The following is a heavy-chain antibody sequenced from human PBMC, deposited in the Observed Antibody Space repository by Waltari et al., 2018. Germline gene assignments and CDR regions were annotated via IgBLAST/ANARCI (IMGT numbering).Heavy chain of an antibody. D-gene: IGHD1-26*01. CDR3: AKDSGSYLHYYYYYGMDV. CDR1: GFTFDDYA. Sequence: EVQLVESGGGLVQPGRSLRLSCAASGFTFDDYAMPWVRQAPGKGLEWVSGISWNSGSIGYADSVKGRFTISRDNAKNSLYLQMNSLRAEDTALYYCAKDSGSYLHYYYYYGMDVWGQGTTVTVSS. J-gene: IGHJ6*02. V-gene: IGHV3-9*01. CDR2: ISWNSGSI.